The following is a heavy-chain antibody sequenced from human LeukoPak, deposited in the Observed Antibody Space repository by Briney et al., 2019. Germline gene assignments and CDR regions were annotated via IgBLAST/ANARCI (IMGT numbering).Heavy chain of an antibody. V-gene: IGHV3-30*02. CDR1: GFTFSSYG. Sequence: GGSLRLSCAASGFTFSSYGMHWVRRAPGKGLEWVAFIRYDGSNKYYADSVKGRFTISRDNSKNTLYLQMNSLRAEDTAVYYCAKDRYCSSTSCYDYYYYGMDVWGQGTTVTVSS. CDR2: IRYDGSNK. CDR3: AKDRYCSSTSCYDYYYYGMDV. J-gene: IGHJ6*02. D-gene: IGHD2-2*01.